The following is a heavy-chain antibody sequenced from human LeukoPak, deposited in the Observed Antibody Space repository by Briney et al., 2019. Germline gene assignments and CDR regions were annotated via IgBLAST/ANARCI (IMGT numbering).Heavy chain of an antibody. V-gene: IGHV3-30*18. J-gene: IGHJ3*02. CDR3: AKAEQQLSYTYDAFDI. CDR2: ISYDGSNK. D-gene: IGHD6-13*01. Sequence: GGSLRLSCAASGFTFSSYGMHWVRQAPGKGLEWVAVISYDGSNKYYADSVKGRFTISRDDSKNSLFLQMNTLRTEDTALYYCAKAEQQLSYTYDAFDIWGQGTMVTVSS. CDR1: GFTFSSYG.